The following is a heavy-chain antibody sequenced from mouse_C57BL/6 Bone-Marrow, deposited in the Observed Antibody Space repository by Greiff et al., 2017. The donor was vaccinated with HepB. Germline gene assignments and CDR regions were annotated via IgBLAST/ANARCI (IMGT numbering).Heavy chain of an antibody. CDR2: IDPETGGT. D-gene: IGHD2-4*01. V-gene: IGHV1-15*01. J-gene: IGHJ2*01. Sequence: LVESGAELVRPGASVTLSCKASGYTFTDYEMHWVKQTPVHGLEWIGAIDPETGGTAYNQKFKGKAILTADKSSSTAYMELRSLTSEDSAVYYCTRYDYLYYFDYWGQGTTLTVSS. CDR3: TRYDYLYYFDY. CDR1: GYTFTDYE.